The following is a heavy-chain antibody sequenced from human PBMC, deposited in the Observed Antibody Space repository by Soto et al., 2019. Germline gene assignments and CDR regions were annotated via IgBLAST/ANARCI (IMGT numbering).Heavy chain of an antibody. J-gene: IGHJ6*02. V-gene: IGHV3-23*01. CDR3: ATMVYYYYGMDV. CDR1: GFTFSSYA. Sequence: GGSLRLSCAASGFTFSSYAMSWVRQAPGKGLEWVSAISGSGGSTYYADSVKGRFTISRDNSKNTLYLQMNSLRAEDTAVYYCATMVYYYYGMDVWGQGTTVTVSS. D-gene: IGHD3-10*01. CDR2: ISGSGGST.